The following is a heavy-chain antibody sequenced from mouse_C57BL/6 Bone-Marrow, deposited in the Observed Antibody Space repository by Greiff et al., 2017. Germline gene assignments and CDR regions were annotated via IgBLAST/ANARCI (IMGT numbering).Heavy chain of an antibody. V-gene: IGHV1-53*01. J-gene: IGHJ4*01. CDR2: INPSNGGT. CDR1: GYTFTSYW. D-gene: IGHD1-1*01. CDR3: ARSALYYYGSSYPYAMDY. Sequence: QVQLQQPGTELVKPGASVKLSCKASGYTFTSYWMHWVKQRPGQGLEWIGNINPSNGGTNYNEKFKSKATLTVDKSSSTAYMQLSSLTSEDSAVYYCARSALYYYGSSYPYAMDYWGQGTSVTVSA.